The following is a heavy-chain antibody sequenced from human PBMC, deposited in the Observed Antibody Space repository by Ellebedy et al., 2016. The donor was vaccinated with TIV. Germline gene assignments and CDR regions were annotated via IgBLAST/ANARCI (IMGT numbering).Heavy chain of an antibody. J-gene: IGHJ4*02. CDR2: IYPGYSDT. CDR3: ARTRTWLQNSAIHY. D-gene: IGHD5-24*01. V-gene: IGHV5-51*01. Sequence: GESLKISCKGSGYSLTSYWIGWVPQIPGKGLEWMGIIYPGYSDTRYSPSFQGQVTISADKSISTAYLQWSSLEASDTAMYYCARTRTWLQNSAIHYWGQGTLVTVSS. CDR1: GYSLTSYW.